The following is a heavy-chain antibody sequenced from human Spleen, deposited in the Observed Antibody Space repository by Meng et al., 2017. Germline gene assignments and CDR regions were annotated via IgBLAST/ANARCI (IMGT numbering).Heavy chain of an antibody. CDR1: GYTFTNYY. CDR3: ARGPIGFYFDY. V-gene: IGHV1-46*01. J-gene: IGHJ4*02. Sequence: HVQLGQSGDEVKKPGASVKVSCKASGYTFTNYYIHWVRQAPGQGLECMGIINPRAGETSYAQKFQGRVTMTRDTSTSTVYMELSSLRSEDTAVYYCARGPIGFYFDYWGQGTLVTVSS. D-gene: IGHD2/OR15-2a*01. CDR2: INPRAGET.